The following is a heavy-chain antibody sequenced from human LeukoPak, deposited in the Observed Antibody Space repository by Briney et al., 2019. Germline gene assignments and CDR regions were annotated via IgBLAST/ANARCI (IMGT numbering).Heavy chain of an antibody. Sequence: ASVKVSCKASGYTFTSYGISWVRQAPGQGLEWMGWISAYNGNTNYAQKLQGRVTMTTDTSTGTAYMELRSLRSDDTAVYYCARVWDRYDFWSGYGPQTNWFDPWGQGTLVTVSS. CDR1: GYTFTSYG. J-gene: IGHJ5*02. V-gene: IGHV1-18*01. D-gene: IGHD3-3*01. CDR3: ARVWDRYDFWSGYGPQTNWFDP. CDR2: ISAYNGNT.